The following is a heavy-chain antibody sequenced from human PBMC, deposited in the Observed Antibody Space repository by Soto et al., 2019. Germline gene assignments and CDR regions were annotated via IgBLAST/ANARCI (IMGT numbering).Heavy chain of an antibody. D-gene: IGHD3-10*01. Sequence: QVQLVQSGTEVKKPGSSVKVSCKASGDTFSFYTINWVRQAPGLGLEWVGRINPIVSMSNYAQKFQGRVSMNVDKSTSTAYMELRSLRSDDTAMYFCAASYGSGYRAFDYWGQGALVIVSS. CDR2: INPIVSMS. CDR1: GDTFSFYT. J-gene: IGHJ4*02. V-gene: IGHV1-69*02. CDR3: AASYGSGYRAFDY.